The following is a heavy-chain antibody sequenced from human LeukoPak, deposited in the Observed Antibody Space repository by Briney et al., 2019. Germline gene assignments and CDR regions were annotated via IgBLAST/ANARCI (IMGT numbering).Heavy chain of an antibody. Sequence: GGSLRLSCAASGFTVSSNYMSWVRQAPGKGLEWVSVIYSGGSTYYADSVKGRFTISRDNSKNTLYLQMNSLRAEDTAVYYCARDHGGTTVDAFDIWGQGTMVTVSS. V-gene: IGHV3-66*01. CDR2: IYSGGST. CDR3: ARDHGGTTVDAFDI. CDR1: GFTVSSNY. D-gene: IGHD1-1*01. J-gene: IGHJ3*02.